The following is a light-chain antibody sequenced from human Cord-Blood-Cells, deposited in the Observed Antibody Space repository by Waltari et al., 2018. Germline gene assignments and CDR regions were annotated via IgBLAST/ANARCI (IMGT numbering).Light chain of an antibody. CDR3: CSYAGSYTLV. J-gene: IGLJ2*01. Sequence: QSALTQPRSVSGSPGQSVTIPCTGTSSDVGGYNYFSWYQQHPGKAPKLMMYDVSKRPSGVPDRFSGSKSGNTASLTISGLQAEDEADYYCCSYAGSYTLVFGGGTKLTVL. V-gene: IGLV2-11*01. CDR2: DVS. CDR1: SSDVGGYNY.